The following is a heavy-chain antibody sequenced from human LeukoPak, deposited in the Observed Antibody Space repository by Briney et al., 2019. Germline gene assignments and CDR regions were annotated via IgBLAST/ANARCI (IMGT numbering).Heavy chain of an antibody. Sequence: SETLSLTCTVSVGSISNYYWSWIRQPPGKRLDWVGHIYVSERTSYNPSLMSRGPRSLATPKNQCSRKLKSVTAADTAVYFCARHLDYWNSMFDYWGQGAVVTVSS. CDR3: ARHLDYWNSMFDY. D-gene: IGHD1-7*01. J-gene: IGHJ4*02. V-gene: IGHV4-59*08. CDR1: VGSISNYY. CDR2: IYVSERT.